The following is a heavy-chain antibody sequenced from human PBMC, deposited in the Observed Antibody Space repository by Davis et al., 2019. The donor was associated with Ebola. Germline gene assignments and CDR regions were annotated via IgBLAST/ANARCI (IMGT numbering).Heavy chain of an antibody. CDR2: TNSDGRTT. CDR1: EFTFSSYR. J-gene: IGHJ4*02. CDR3: AKQRGVGAIDYDY. D-gene: IGHD1-26*01. Sequence: HTGGSLRLSCAASEFTFSSYRMHRVRQATGKGLVWVSRTNSDGRTTAYADSVKGRFTTFRDNPKNTMYLQMNSLRADDTAVYYCAKQRGVGAIDYDYWGRGTVVTVSS. V-gene: IGHV3-74*01.